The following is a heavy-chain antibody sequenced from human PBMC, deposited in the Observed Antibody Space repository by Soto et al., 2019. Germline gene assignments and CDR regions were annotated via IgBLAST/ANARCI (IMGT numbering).Heavy chain of an antibody. CDR3: ARDLDRGPYYYDSSGYYPDY. D-gene: IGHD3-22*01. CDR1: GYTFTSYY. J-gene: IGHJ4*02. Sequence: GASVKVSCKASGYTFTSYYMHWVRQAPGQGLEWMGIINPSGGSTSYAQKFQGRVTMTRDTSTSTVYMELSSLRSEDTAVYYCARDLDRGPYYYDSSGYYPDYWGQGTLVTVSS. V-gene: IGHV1-46*03. CDR2: INPSGGST.